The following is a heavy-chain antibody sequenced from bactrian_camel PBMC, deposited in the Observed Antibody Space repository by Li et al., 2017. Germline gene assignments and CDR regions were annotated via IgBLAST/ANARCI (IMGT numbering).Heavy chain of an antibody. CDR2: IDSGGGST. CDR1: GFTFSSVA. D-gene: IGHD3*01. V-gene: IGHV3S40*01. CDR3: SASFQLPCLGFDERAYDY. J-gene: IGHJ4*01. Sequence: VQLVESGGGLVQPGGSLRLSCAASGFTFSSVAMSWVRQAPGKGLEWVSSIDSGGGSTYYAHSVEGRFTISRDNSRNTLYLQMNNLKPEDTAMYYCSASFQLPCLGFDERAYDYWGQGTQVTVS.